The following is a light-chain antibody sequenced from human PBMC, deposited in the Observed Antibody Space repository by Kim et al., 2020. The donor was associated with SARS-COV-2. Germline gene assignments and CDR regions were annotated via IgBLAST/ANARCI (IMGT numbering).Light chain of an antibody. CDR3: QQYNNWPLPCT. Sequence: EIVMTQSPATLSVSPGERATLSCRASQSFGTNLAWYQQKPGQAPRLLLYGTSIRATGIPARFSGSGYGTEFTLTISSLQSEDFAVYYCQQYNNWPLPCTFGQGTRLEI. CDR2: GTS. CDR1: QSFGTN. J-gene: IGKJ2*02. V-gene: IGKV3-15*01.